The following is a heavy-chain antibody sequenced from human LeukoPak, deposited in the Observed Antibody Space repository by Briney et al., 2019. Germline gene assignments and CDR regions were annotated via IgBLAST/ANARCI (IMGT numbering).Heavy chain of an antibody. Sequence: GSSVKVSCKASGGTFTSYAISWVRQAPGQGLEWMGGIIPIFGTANYAQKFQGRVTITADESTSTAYMELSSLRSEDTAVYYCARGPVVVAARYDSDYWGQGTLVTVSS. V-gene: IGHV1-69*01. J-gene: IGHJ4*02. CDR2: IIPIFGTA. D-gene: IGHD2-15*01. CDR1: GGTFTSYA. CDR3: ARGPVVVAARYDSDY.